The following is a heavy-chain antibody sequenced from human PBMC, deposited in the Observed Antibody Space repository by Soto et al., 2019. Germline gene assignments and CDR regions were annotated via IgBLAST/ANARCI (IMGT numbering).Heavy chain of an antibody. V-gene: IGHV1-18*01. CDR3: ARDVGYYYDSSGYYEDY. D-gene: IGHD3-22*01. J-gene: IGHJ4*02. CDR1: GYTFTSYG. Sequence: ASVKVSCKASGYTFTSYGISWVRQAPGQGLEWMGWISAYNGNTNYAQKLQGRVTMTTDTSTSTAYMELRSLRSDDTAVYYCARDVGYYYDSSGYYEDYWGQGTLVTVSS. CDR2: ISAYNGNT.